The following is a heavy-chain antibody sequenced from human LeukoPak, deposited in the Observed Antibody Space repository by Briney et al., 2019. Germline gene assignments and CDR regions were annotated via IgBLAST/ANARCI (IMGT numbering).Heavy chain of an antibody. V-gene: IGHV4-59*01. CDR3: AREGQDTAMVTHYYYYMDV. CDR1: GGSISSYY. Sequence: SETLSLTCTVSGGSISSYYWRWIRQPPGKGLEWIGYIYYSGSTNYNPSLKSRVTISVDTSKNQFSLKLSSVTAADTAVYYCAREGQDTAMVTHYYYYMDVWGKGTTVTVSS. CDR2: IYYSGST. D-gene: IGHD5-18*01. J-gene: IGHJ6*03.